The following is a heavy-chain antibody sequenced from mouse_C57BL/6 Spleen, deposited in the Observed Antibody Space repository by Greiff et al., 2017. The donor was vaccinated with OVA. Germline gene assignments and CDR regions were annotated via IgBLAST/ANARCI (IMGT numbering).Heavy chain of an antibody. CDR1: GFTFSNYW. CDR3: TEGTTRFAWFAY. V-gene: IGHV6-3*01. J-gene: IGHJ3*01. CDR2: IRLKSDNYAT. D-gene: IGHD1-1*01. Sequence: EMMLVESGGGLVQPGGSMKLSCVASGFTFSNYWMNWVRQSPEKGLEWVAQIRLKSDNYATHYAESVKGRFTISRDDSKSSVYLQMNNLRAEDTGIYYCTEGTTRFAWFAYWGQGTLVTVSA.